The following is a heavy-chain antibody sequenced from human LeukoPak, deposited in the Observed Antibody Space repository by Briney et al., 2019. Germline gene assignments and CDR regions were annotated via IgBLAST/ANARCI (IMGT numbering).Heavy chain of an antibody. V-gene: IGHV4-34*01. CDR2: INHSGST. D-gene: IGHD1-26*01. Sequence: PSETLSLTCAVYVGSISGYYWRWIRQPRGKGREWIGEINHSGSTNYNPSLKSRVTISVDTSKNQFSLKLSSVTAADTAVYYCARGQRGAVSFDPWGQGTLVTVSS. CDR3: ARGQRGAVSFDP. CDR1: VGSISGYY. J-gene: IGHJ5*02.